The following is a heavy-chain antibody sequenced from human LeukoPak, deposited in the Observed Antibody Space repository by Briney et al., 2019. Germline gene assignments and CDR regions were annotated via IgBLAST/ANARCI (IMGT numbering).Heavy chain of an antibody. CDR3: ATGSGRGTQYYYGMDV. D-gene: IGHD3-10*01. V-gene: IGHV1-24*01. J-gene: IGHJ6*02. Sequence: GASVKVSCKVSGYTLTELSMHWVRRAPGKGLEWMGGFDPEDGETIYAQKFQGRVTMTEDTSTDTAYMELSSLRSEDTAVYYCATGSGRGTQYYYGMDVWGQGTTVTVSS. CDR1: GYTLTELS. CDR2: FDPEDGET.